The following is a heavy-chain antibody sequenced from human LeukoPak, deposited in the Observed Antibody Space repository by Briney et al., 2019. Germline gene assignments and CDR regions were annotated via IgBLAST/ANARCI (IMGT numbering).Heavy chain of an antibody. CDR2: ISSSSGAI. V-gene: IGHV3-48*04. J-gene: IGHJ3*02. Sequence: GGSLRLSCSASGFTFSGYSMNWVRQAPGKGLQWISYISSSSGAIFYADSVKGRFTISRDNAKNTLYLQMNSLRAEDTAVYYCARDRPTYAFDIWGQGTMVTVSS. CDR1: GFTFSGYS. CDR3: ARDRPTYAFDI.